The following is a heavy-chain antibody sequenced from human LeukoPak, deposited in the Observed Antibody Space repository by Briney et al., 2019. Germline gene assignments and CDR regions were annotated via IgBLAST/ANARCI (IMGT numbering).Heavy chain of an antibody. V-gene: IGHV1-69*13. CDR2: IIPMSGTA. D-gene: IGHD2-8*01. CDR1: GGTFSSYA. CDR3: ARDKGVHLGFDP. Sequence: ASVKVSCKASGGTFSSYAITWVRQAPGQGLEWMGGIIPMSGTANYAQKFQGRVTITADESTSTVYMGLSSLRSEDTAVYYCARDKGVHLGFDPWGQGTLVTVSS. J-gene: IGHJ5*02.